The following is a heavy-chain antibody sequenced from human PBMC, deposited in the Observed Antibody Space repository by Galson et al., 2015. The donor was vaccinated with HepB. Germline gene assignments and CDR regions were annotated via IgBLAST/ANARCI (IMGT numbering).Heavy chain of an antibody. Sequence: SVKVSCKASGYTFSTYSITWVRQAPGQGLEWMGWISGYNHKTNYAQKLQGRVTMTTDTSTSTAYLQWSSLKASDTAMYYCATGQSNYWYFDLWGRGTLVTVSS. V-gene: IGHV1-18*01. D-gene: IGHD4-11*01. J-gene: IGHJ2*01. CDR3: ATGQSNYWYFDL. CDR2: ISGYNHKT. CDR1: GYTFSTYS.